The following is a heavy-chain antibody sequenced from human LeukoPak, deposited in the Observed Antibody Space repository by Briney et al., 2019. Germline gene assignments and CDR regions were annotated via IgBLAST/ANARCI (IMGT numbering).Heavy chain of an antibody. CDR3: ARRKPRYCSSTSCYAGDFDY. CDR1: GGSFSGYY. J-gene: IGHJ4*02. Sequence: SETLSLTCAVYGGSFSGYYWSWIRQPPGKGLEWIGEINHSGSTNYNPSLKSRVTISVDTSKNQFSLKLSSVTAADTAVYYCARRKPRYCSSTSCYAGDFDYWGQGTLVTVSS. V-gene: IGHV4-34*01. CDR2: INHSGST. D-gene: IGHD2-2*01.